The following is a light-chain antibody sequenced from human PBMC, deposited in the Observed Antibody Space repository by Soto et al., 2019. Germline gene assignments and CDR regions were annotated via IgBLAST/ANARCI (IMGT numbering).Light chain of an antibody. V-gene: IGLV2-14*01. J-gene: IGLJ2*01. CDR1: RSDVGGYNY. Sequence: QSALTQPASVSGSPGQSITISCTGTRSDVGGYNYVSWYQQHPGKAPKVMIYDVSHRPSGVSNRFSGSKSGNTASLTISGLQAEDEADYDCTSYTSISTVVFGGGTKLTV. CDR2: DVS. CDR3: TSYTSISTVV.